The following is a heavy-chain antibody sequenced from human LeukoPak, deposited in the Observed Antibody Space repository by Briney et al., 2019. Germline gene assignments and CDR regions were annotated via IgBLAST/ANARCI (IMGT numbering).Heavy chain of an antibody. V-gene: IGHV1-18*03. CDR2: ISACTGNT. D-gene: IGHD5-12*01. CDR3: ARDNSAYGSIPFDY. CDR1: GYTFASYG. J-gene: IGHJ4*02. Sequence: GASVKVSCKTSGYTFASYGLSWVRQAPGQGLEWMGWISACTGNTFYAQKFQGRVTMTTDTSTSTGYMELRSLRSDDMAVYFCARDNSAYGSIPFDYWGQGTLVTVSS.